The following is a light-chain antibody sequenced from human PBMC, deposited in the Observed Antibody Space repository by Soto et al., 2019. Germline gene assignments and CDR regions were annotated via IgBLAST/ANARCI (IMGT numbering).Light chain of an antibody. CDR2: GAS. CDR1: QSVSSTY. J-gene: IGKJ2*01. CDR3: QQYGRSPPFT. Sequence: EIVLTQSAGTLSLSPGERATLSCRASQSVSSTYIAWYQQNPGQAPRLLIYGASSRATGIPDRFSGSGSGTDFTLTISILEPEDFAVYFCQQYGRSPPFTFGQGTKVEIK. V-gene: IGKV3-20*01.